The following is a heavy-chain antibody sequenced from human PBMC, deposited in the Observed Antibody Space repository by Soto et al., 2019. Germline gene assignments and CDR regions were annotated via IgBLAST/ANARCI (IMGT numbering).Heavy chain of an antibody. CDR3: ARDVLRFLEWLLDPYYYGMDV. D-gene: IGHD3-3*01. CDR1: GYTFTSYG. Sequence: QVQLVQSGAEVKKPGASVKVSCKASGYTFTSYGISWVRQAPGQGLEWMGWISAYNGNTNSAQKLQGRVTITTDTSTSTAYMELRRLRPEDTAGYYCARDVLRFLEWLLDPYYYGMDVWGQGTKVTVSS. V-gene: IGHV1-18*01. CDR2: ISAYNGNT. J-gene: IGHJ6*02.